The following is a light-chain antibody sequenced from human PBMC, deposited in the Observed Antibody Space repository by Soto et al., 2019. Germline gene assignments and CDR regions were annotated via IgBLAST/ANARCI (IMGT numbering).Light chain of an antibody. Sequence: DIPITQSPSTLSESVGDRVSITCRASQSICNDLAWYQQKPGRAPQTLIYSASSLESGVPSRFSGSGSGTGFTLTISSLLPDDFATYYCQQYNEYPYTFGQGTKLEIK. J-gene: IGKJ2*01. CDR2: SAS. V-gene: IGKV1-5*03. CDR1: QSICND. CDR3: QQYNEYPYT.